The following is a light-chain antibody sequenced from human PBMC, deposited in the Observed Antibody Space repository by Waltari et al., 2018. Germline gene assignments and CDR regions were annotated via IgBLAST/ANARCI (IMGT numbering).Light chain of an antibody. CDR2: WAS. CDR3: QQYYKTPS. CDR1: QDILYNSNNKNY. Sequence: DIVMTQSPGSLVVSLGERATINCKSGQDILYNSNNKNYLAWYQHKPGQSPKLLFYWASTRASGVPDRFSGSGSGTDFTLTISRVQAEDVAICYCQQYYKTPSFGGGTKVE. V-gene: IGKV4-1*01. J-gene: IGKJ4*01.